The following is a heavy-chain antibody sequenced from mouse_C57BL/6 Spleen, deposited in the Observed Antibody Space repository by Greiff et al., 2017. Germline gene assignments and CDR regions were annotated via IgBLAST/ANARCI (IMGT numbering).Heavy chain of an antibody. J-gene: IGHJ4*01. CDR1: GYTFTSYW. CDR3: ARPIYDGYYGRPAMDY. Sequence: QVQLQQPGAELVKPGASVKLSCKASGYTFTSYWMHWVKQRPGQGLEWIGMIHPNSGSTNYNEKFKSKATLTVDKSSSTAYMQLSSLTSEDAAVYYCARPIYDGYYGRPAMDYWGQGTSVTVSS. D-gene: IGHD2-3*01. CDR2: IHPNSGST. V-gene: IGHV1-64*01.